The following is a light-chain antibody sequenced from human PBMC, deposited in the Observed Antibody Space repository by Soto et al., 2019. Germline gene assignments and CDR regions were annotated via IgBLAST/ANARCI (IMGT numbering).Light chain of an antibody. CDR2: AAS. J-gene: IGKJ1*01. Sequence: EIVLTQSQGTLSLSPGERATLSCRASQTLSSGYLAWYQQKPGQAPRILIYAASSRATGIPDRFSGSGSGTDFTLTISRLEPEDFAVYYCQQYDTSPRTFGQGTKVEI. V-gene: IGKV3-20*01. CDR1: QTLSSGY. CDR3: QQYDTSPRT.